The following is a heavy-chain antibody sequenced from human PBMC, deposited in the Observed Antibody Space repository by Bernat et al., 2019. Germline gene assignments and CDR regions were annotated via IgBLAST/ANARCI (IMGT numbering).Heavy chain of an antibody. Sequence: QVQLVESGGGVVQPGRSLRLSCAASGFTFNIYGMHWVRQAPGKGLEWVAVISYDGSNQYYADFVKGRFTISRDNSKNTLYLKMNSLRAEDTAMYYCAKTDSSGYWERTPPDFWGQGTLVTVSS. CDR1: GFTFNIYG. CDR3: AKTDSSGYWERTPPDF. CDR2: ISYDGSNQ. J-gene: IGHJ4*02. V-gene: IGHV3-30*18. D-gene: IGHD3-22*01.